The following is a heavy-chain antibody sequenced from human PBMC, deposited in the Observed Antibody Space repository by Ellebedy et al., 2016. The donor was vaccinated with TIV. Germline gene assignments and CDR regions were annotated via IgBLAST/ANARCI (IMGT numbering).Heavy chain of an antibody. V-gene: IGHV3-48*02. CDR1: GLTFSSHS. D-gene: IGHD3-16*01. CDR2: IGTTGNTV. CDR3: ARVRGTYAYGMDV. Sequence: GESLKISCAASGLTFSSHSMNWVRQAPGKGLEWVSCIGTTGNTVYYADSVKGRFTISRDNAMNSLYLEMNSLREEDTAVYYCARVRGTYAYGMDVWGQGTTVTVSS. J-gene: IGHJ6*02.